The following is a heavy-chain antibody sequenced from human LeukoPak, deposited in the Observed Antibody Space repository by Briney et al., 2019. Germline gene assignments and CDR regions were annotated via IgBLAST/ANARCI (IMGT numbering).Heavy chain of an antibody. CDR2: ISSSSSTI. D-gene: IGHD3-22*01. V-gene: IGHV3-48*02. J-gene: IGHJ4*02. CDR3: ARDLSSGYYTGYFDY. Sequence: GGSLRLSCAASGFTFGSYSMNWVRQAPGKGLEWVSYISSSSSTIYYADSVKGRFTISRDNAKNSLYLQMNSLRDEDTAVYYCARDLSSGYYTGYFDYWGQGTLVTVSS. CDR1: GFTFGSYS.